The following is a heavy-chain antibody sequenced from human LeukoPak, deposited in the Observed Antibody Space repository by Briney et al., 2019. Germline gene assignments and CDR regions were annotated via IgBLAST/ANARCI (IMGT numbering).Heavy chain of an antibody. V-gene: IGHV4-59*01. Sequence: PSETLSLTCTVSGGSISSYYWSWIRQPPGKGLEWIGYIYYSGSTNYNPSLKSRVTISVDTSKNQFSLKLSSVTAADTAVYYCARVSSYYDSSGYYRYFDLWGRGTLVTVSS. CDR2: IYYSGST. CDR3: ARVSSYYDSSGYYRYFDL. CDR1: GGSISSYY. D-gene: IGHD3-22*01. J-gene: IGHJ2*01.